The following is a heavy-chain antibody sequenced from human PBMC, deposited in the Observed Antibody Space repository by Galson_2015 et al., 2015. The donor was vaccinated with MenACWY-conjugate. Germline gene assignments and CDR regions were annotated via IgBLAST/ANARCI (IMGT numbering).Heavy chain of an antibody. CDR1: GFTFRSYG. J-gene: IGHJ3*02. CDR3: ARGIGQQPAATPDVFDI. V-gene: IGHV3-33*01. D-gene: IGHD2-2*01. Sequence: SLRLSCAASGFTFRSYGMHWVRQAPGKGLEWVAVIWYDGSKKYYGDSVKDRFTISRDNSENTLSLQMSDLRAEDTAVYYCARGIGQQPAATPDVFDIWGQGTMVAVSP. CDR2: IWYDGSKK.